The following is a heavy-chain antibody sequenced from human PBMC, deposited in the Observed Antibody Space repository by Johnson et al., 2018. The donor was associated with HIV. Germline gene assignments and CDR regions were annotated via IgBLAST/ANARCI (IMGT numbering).Heavy chain of an antibody. Sequence: VQLLESGGGLVQPGRSLRLSCAASGFTFDDYAMHWVRQAPGKGLEWVSGISWNSGSIGYVDSVKGRFTISRDNAKNSLYLQMNSLRAEDTAVYYCARDCGSSCTFDIWGQGTMVTVSS. CDR2: ISWNSGSI. CDR3: ARDCGSSCTFDI. CDR1: GFTFDDYA. D-gene: IGHD6-6*01. J-gene: IGHJ3*02. V-gene: IGHV3-9*01.